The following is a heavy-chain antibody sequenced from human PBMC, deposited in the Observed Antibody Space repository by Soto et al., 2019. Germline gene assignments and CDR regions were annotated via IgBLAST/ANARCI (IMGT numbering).Heavy chain of an antibody. CDR3: ARQDDNYYGMDV. V-gene: IGHV4-39*01. Sequence: KPSETLSLTCTVSGGSISSSSYFWDWIRQPPGKGLEWIGSIYYSGSTYYNPSLKGRVAISVDTSKNQFSLKLSSVTAADTAVYYCARQDDNYYGMDVWGQGTTVTVSS. CDR2: IYYSGST. CDR1: GGSISSSSYF. J-gene: IGHJ6*02. D-gene: IGHD1-1*01.